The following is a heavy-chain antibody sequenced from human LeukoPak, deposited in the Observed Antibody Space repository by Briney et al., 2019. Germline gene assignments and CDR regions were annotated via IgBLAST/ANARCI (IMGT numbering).Heavy chain of an antibody. CDR2: IYYGGST. CDR3: ARGGDTAADFDY. V-gene: IGHV4-59*01. CDR1: GGSISSYY. J-gene: IGHJ4*02. D-gene: IGHD5-18*01. Sequence: PSETLSLTCTVSGGSISSYYWSWIRQPPGKGLEWIGYIYYGGSTNYNPSLKSRVTISVDTSKNQFSLKLSSVTAADTAVYYCARGGDTAADFDYWGQGTLVTVSS.